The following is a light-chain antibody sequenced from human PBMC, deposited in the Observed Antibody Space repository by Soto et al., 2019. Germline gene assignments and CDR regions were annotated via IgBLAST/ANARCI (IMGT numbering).Light chain of an antibody. Sequence: QSVLTQPASVSGSPGQSIAISCTGTSSDVGAYNSVSWYQQYPGKAPKLMIHDVSNRPSGVSDRFSGSKSGNTASLTISGLQAEDEADYYCSSYTSSSSYVFGSGTQLTV. J-gene: IGLJ1*01. V-gene: IGLV2-14*01. CDR3: SSYTSSSSYV. CDR2: DVS. CDR1: SSDVGAYNS.